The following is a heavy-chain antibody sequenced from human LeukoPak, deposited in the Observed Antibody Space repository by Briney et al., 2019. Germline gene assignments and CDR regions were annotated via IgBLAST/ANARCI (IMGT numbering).Heavy chain of an antibody. CDR3: AKATYYYDSSGYRGGYFDY. CDR1: GFTFSSYG. CDR2: IRYDGSNK. D-gene: IGHD3-22*01. V-gene: IGHV3-30*02. J-gene: IGHJ4*02. Sequence: LSGGSLRLSCAASGFTFSSYGMHWVRQAPGKGLEWVAFIRYDGSNKYYADSVKGRFTISRDNSKNTLYLQMNSLRAEDTAVYYCAKATYYYDSSGYRGGYFDYWGQGTLVTVSS.